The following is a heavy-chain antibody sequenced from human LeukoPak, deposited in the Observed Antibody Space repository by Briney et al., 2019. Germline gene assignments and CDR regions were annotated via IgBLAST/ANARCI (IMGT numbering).Heavy chain of an antibody. CDR1: GGSITGYF. J-gene: IGHJ4*02. Sequence: SETLSLTCTVSGGSITGYFWNWIRQSPGKGLKWIGYSYYSGSTNYSPSLRSRVAISVDTSKNQFSLSLRSVTAADTAVYYCARADTQLVDYWGQGTRVIVSS. CDR3: ARADTQLVDY. V-gene: IGHV4-59*01. D-gene: IGHD1-1*01. CDR2: SYYSGST.